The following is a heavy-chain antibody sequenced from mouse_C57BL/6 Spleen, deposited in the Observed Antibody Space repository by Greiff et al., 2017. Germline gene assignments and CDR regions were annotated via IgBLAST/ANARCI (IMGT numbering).Heavy chain of an antibody. V-gene: IGHV1-55*01. CDR2: IYPGSGST. CDR1: GYTFTSYW. CDR3: ARGDDGYPFAY. J-gene: IGHJ3*01. Sequence: QVQLQQPGAELVKPGASVKMSCKASGYTFTSYWITWVKQRPGQGLEWIGDIYPGSGSTNYNEKFKSKATLTVDKSSSTAYMQLSSLTAEDSAFYYCARGDDGYPFAYWGQGTLVTVSA. D-gene: IGHD2-3*01.